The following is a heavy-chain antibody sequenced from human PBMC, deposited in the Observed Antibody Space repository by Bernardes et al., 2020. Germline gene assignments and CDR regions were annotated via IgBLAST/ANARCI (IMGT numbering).Heavy chain of an antibody. V-gene: IGHV3-15*01. D-gene: IGHD1-26*01. CDR2: IKSTDVGATT. CDR3: STSLLGVNL. CDR1: GFIFRYQW. Sequence: GGSLRLSCVASGFIFRYQWMSWVRQAPGKGLQWVGRIKSTDVGATTDYAAPVKGRFTISRDDSKNTLYLQMSSLKTEDTGIYYCSTSLLGVNLWGQGALVTVSS. J-gene: IGHJ4*02.